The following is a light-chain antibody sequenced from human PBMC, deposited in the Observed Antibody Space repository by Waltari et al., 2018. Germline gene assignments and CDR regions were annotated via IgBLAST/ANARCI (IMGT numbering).Light chain of an antibody. CDR1: QSVSSSY. Sequence: EIVLTQSPGTLSLSPGQRATLSCRASQSVSSSYLAWYQQKPGRAPRLLSYGASNRAAGSPDRFRGSGSGTDFILTITRLEPEDFAVYYCQQYGSSPRTFGQGTKVEIK. CDR2: GAS. J-gene: IGKJ1*01. V-gene: IGKV3-20*01. CDR3: QQYGSSPRT.